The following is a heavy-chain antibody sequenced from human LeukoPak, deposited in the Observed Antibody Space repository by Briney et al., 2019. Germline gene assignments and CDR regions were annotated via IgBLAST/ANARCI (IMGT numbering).Heavy chain of an antibody. CDR3: ARVKSPTAAFDI. V-gene: IGHV4-59*01. Sequence: SETLSLTCTVSGGSISSYYWSWIRQPPGKGLEWIGYIYYSGSTNYNPSLKSRVTISVDTSKNQFSLKLSSVTAADTAVYYCARVKSPTAAFDIWGQGTMVTVSS. CDR2: IYYSGST. CDR1: GGSISSYY. J-gene: IGHJ3*02.